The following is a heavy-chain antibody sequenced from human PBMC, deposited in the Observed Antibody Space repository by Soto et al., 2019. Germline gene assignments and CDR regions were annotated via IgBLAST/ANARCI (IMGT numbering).Heavy chain of an antibody. Sequence: QVQLVQSGAEVKKPGSSVKVSCKSSGGTFGSYAISWVRQAPGQGLEWMGGVIPIFGTPHYAQKFHGRVTITADIQTGTAYLELSSLKSADTAVYYCAKIRWTISLQEEDAIWGQGTLVTVSS. D-gene: IGHD2-15*01. J-gene: IGHJ4*02. CDR1: GGTFGSYA. V-gene: IGHV1-69*06. CDR3: AKIRWTISLQEEDAI. CDR2: VIPIFGTP.